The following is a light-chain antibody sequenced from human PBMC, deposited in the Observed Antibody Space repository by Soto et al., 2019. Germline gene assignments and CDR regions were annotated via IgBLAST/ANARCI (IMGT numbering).Light chain of an antibody. CDR2: AAS. V-gene: IGKV1-8*01. J-gene: IGKJ1*01. CDR3: QQYYSYRT. CDR1: QGISSY. Sequence: AIRMTQSPSSLSACTGDRVTITCRASQGISSYLAWYQQKPGKAPKLLIYAASTLQSGVPSRFSGSGSGTDFTLTISCLQSEDFATYYCQQYYSYRTFGQGTKVEIK.